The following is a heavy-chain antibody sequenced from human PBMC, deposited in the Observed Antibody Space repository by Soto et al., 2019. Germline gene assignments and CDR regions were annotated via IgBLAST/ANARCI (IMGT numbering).Heavy chain of an antibody. V-gene: IGHV3-23*01. CDR2: ISASGGRT. CDR1: GFTFSTYA. Sequence: GSLRLSCAASGFTFSTYAMSWVRQAPGEGLEWVSVISASGGRTYYADSVKGRFTISRDNSKNTLYLEMNSLRAEDTAVYYCAKCLSGSYYFYYAMDVWGQGTTVTVSS. CDR3: AKCLSGSYYFYYAMDV. J-gene: IGHJ6*02. D-gene: IGHD1-26*01.